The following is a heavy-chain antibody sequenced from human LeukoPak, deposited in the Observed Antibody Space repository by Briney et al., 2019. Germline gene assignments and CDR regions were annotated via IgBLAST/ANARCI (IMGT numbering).Heavy chain of an antibody. CDR3: ARGRGRALDY. CDR2: INHSGST. J-gene: IGHJ4*02. D-gene: IGHD6-25*01. Sequence: PSETLSLTCTVSGGSVSSYFWSWIRRPPGKGLEWIGEINHSGSTNYNPSLKSRVTISVDTSKNQFSLKLSSVTAADTAVYYCARGRGRALDYWGQGTLVTVSS. V-gene: IGHV4-34*01. CDR1: GGSVSSYF.